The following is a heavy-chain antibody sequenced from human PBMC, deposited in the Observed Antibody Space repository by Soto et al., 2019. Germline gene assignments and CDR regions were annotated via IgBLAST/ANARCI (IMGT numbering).Heavy chain of an antibody. CDR1: XGSVTSDEDY. D-gene: IGHD5-18*01. V-gene: IGHV4-30-4*01. Sequence: TLSLTCTVSXGSVTSDEDYWTWIRQSPGKGLEWIGYISNSGSTGYNPSLKTRLSMSVDRSKNQFTLRLTSVTAADTAVYFCATESGSTYGYFDHWGQGTQVTVSS. CDR3: ATESGSTYGYFDH. CDR2: ISNSGST. J-gene: IGHJ4*02.